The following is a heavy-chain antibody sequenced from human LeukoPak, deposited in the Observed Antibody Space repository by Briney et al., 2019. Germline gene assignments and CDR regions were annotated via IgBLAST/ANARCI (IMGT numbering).Heavy chain of an antibody. CDR3: AIAPTTVDYYYYYGMDV. Sequence: GGSLRLSCAASGFTFSSYAMSWVRQAPGKGLEWVSAISGSGGSTYYADSVKGRFTISRDNSKNTLYLQMNSLRADDTAVYYCAIAPTTVDYYYYYGMDVWGQGTTVTVSS. D-gene: IGHD4-23*01. J-gene: IGHJ6*02. CDR1: GFTFSSYA. CDR2: ISGSGGST. V-gene: IGHV3-23*01.